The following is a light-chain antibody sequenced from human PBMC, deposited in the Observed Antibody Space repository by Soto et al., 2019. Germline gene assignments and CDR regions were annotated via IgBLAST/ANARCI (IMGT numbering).Light chain of an antibody. CDR3: QQYNSLWT. V-gene: IGKV1-5*03. CDR2: MVS. J-gene: IGKJ1*01. Sequence: DIQMTQSPSTLSASVGDRVTITCRASQSVSPWLAWYQQKPGRAPKLLIYMVSSLHSGVPSRFSGSGSGTEFTLTISGLQPDDFATYYCQQYNSLWTFGQGTKVEIK. CDR1: QSVSPW.